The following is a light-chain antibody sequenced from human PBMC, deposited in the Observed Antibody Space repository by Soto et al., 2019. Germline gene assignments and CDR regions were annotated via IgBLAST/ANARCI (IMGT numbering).Light chain of an antibody. CDR1: SSNIGAGYD. J-gene: IGLJ1*01. V-gene: IGLV1-40*01. Sequence: SVLTQPPSGSGAPGQRVASSCTGSSSNIGAGYDVHWYQQLPGTAPKLLIYGNSNRPSGVPDRFSGSKSGTSASLAITGLQAEDEADYYCQSYDSSLSGYVFGTGTKVTVL. CDR3: QSYDSSLSGYV. CDR2: GNS.